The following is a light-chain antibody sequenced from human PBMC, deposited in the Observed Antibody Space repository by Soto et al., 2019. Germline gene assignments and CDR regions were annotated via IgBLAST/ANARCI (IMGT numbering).Light chain of an antibody. V-gene: IGKV3-11*01. CDR2: DAS. CDR1: QSVSSY. Sequence: DIVLTQSPGTLSLSPGERATLSCRSSQSVSSYLAWYQQKPGQAPRLLIYDASNRATGIPARFSGSGSGTDFTLTISSLEPEDFAVYFCQQYNSWPPITFGQGTRLEIK. J-gene: IGKJ5*01. CDR3: QQYNSWPPIT.